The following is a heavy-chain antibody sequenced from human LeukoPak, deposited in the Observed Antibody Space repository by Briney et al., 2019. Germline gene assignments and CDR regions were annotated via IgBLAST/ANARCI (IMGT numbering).Heavy chain of an antibody. J-gene: IGHJ4*02. CDR2: VFYEGNT. Sequence: SETLSLTCPVSGGSLTGYFWSWIRQPPGKGLEWVGYVFYEGNTNYNPSLKSRVTTSVDTSKNQFSLRLNSVTAADTAVYYCVRQGTITYAYFDSWGQGVPVTVSS. CDR1: GGSLTGYF. D-gene: IGHD2-2*01. V-gene: IGHV4-59*08. CDR3: VRQGTITYAYFDS.